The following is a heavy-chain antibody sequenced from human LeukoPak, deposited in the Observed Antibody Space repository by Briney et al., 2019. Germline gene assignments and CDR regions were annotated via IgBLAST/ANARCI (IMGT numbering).Heavy chain of an antibody. Sequence: SQTLSLTCTVSGGSISSGDYYWSWIRQPAGKGLEWIGRIYTSGNTNYNPSLKSRVTISLDTSKNHFSLKLSSVTAADTAVYYCARHFALSYYYMDVWGKGTTVTVSS. CDR3: ARHFALSYYYMDV. V-gene: IGHV4-61*02. CDR2: IYTSGNT. J-gene: IGHJ6*03. CDR1: GGSISSGDYY. D-gene: IGHD3-3*02.